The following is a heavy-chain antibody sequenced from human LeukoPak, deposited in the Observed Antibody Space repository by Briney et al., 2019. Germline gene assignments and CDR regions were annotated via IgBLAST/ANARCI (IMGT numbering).Heavy chain of an antibody. CDR2: ISGSGGST. D-gene: IGHD6-13*01. Sequence: GGSLRLSCAASGFTFSSYAMSWVRQAPGKGLEWVSAISGSGGSTYYADSVKGRFTISRDNSKNTLYLQMNSLRAEDTAVYYCPENSSSLLIPWFDPWGQGTLVTVSS. V-gene: IGHV3-23*01. CDR3: PENSSSLLIPWFDP. J-gene: IGHJ5*02. CDR1: GFTFSSYA.